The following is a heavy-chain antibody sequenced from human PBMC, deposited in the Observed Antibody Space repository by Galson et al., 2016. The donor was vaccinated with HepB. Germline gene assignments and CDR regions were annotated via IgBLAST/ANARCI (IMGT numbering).Heavy chain of an antibody. CDR3: GKHGGFDY. J-gene: IGHJ4*02. Sequence: SLRLSCAASGFSFSNSGMSWVRQAPGRGLEWVAGITRSGDATNYADFVTGRFTTSRDNSKNTLYLYMNNLTAGDTAIYYCGKHGGFDYWGQGALVTVSS. D-gene: IGHD3-16*01. V-gene: IGHV3-23*01. CDR2: ITRSGDAT. CDR1: GFSFSNSG.